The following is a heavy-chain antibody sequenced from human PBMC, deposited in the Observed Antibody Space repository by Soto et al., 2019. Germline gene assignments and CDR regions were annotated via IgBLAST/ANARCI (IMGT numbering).Heavy chain of an antibody. CDR2: IIPIVGTA. CDR1: GGTFSSYA. J-gene: IGHJ2*01. V-gene: IGHV1-69*01. Sequence: QVQLVQSGAEVKKPGSSVKVSCKASGGTFSSYAISWVRQAPGQGLEWMGGIIPIVGTANYAQKFQGRVTITADESTSTAYMELSSLRSEDTAVYYCARDGGPYYYDSSGYYRSYWYFDLWGRGTLVTVSS. CDR3: ARDGGPYYYDSSGYYRSYWYFDL. D-gene: IGHD3-22*01.